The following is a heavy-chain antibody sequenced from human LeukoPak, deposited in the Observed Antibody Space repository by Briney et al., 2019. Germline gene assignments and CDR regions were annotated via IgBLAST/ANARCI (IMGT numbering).Heavy chain of an antibody. CDR3: ARMGVVDAFDI. V-gene: IGHV3-7*01. D-gene: IGHD3-3*01. CDR1: GFTFSSYW. Sequence: GGSLRLSCAASGFTFSSYWMSWVRQAPGKGLEWVANIKQDGSDKYYVDSVKGRFTISRDNAKNSLYLQMNSLRAEDTAVYYCARMGVVDAFDIWGQGTMVTVSS. CDR2: IKQDGSDK. J-gene: IGHJ3*02.